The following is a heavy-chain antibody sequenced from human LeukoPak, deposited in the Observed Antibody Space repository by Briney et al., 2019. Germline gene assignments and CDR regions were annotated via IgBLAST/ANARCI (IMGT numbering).Heavy chain of an antibody. Sequence: ASVKVSCKASGYTITNNYMHWVRQAPGQGLEWMGVINPSGTGTSYAQKFQGRITMSRDTSTSTVYMELSSLRSEDTAVYYCARGGGSYCTNGVCYTYWGQGTLVTVSS. CDR1: GYTITNNY. D-gene: IGHD2-8*01. CDR2: INPSGTGT. CDR3: ARGGGSYCTNGVCYTY. V-gene: IGHV1-46*01. J-gene: IGHJ4*02.